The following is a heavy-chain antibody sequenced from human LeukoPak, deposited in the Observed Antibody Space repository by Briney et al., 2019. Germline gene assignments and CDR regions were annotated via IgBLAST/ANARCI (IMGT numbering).Heavy chain of an antibody. D-gene: IGHD2-15*01. CDR1: GFTFSSYA. J-gene: IGHJ5*02. CDR3: ARPHIVVVVAAANWFDP. Sequence: PGGSLRLSCAASGFTFSSYAMHWVRQAPGKGLEWVAVISYDGSNKYYADSVKGRFTISRDNSKNTLYLQMNSLRAEDTAVYYCARPHIVVVVAAANWFDPWGQGTLVTVSS. CDR2: ISYDGSNK. V-gene: IGHV3-30-3*01.